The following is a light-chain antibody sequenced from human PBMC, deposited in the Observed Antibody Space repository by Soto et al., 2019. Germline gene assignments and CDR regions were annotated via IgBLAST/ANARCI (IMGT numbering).Light chain of an antibody. J-gene: IGLJ1*01. Sequence: QSVLTQPASVSGSPGQSITISCTGTSSDVGTYNSVSWYQHHPGKAPKLIIYEVSNQPSGVSNRFSGSKSGSTASLTISGLQAEDEADYHCTSYTRDTALVFGTGTKLTVL. CDR3: TSYTRDTALV. V-gene: IGLV2-14*01. CDR2: EVS. CDR1: SSDVGTYNS.